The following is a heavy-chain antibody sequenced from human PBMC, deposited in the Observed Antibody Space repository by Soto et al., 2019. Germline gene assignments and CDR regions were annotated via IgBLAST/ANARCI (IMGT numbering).Heavy chain of an antibody. CDR3: ARLDIVLMVYALEY. V-gene: IGHV3-53*01. Sequence: GGSLRLSCASSGFTVSSTYMIWVRHAPGKGLDWVSVIYSGCSTYYADSGKGRFTISRDKSKNTLYLQMNSLRAEDTAVYYCARLDIVLMVYALEYWGQGTLVTVSS. J-gene: IGHJ4*02. CDR1: GFTVSSTY. D-gene: IGHD2-8*01. CDR2: IYSGCST.